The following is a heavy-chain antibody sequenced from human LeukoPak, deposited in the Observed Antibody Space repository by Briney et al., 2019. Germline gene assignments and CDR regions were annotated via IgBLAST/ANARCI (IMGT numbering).Heavy chain of an antibody. D-gene: IGHD2-21*02. V-gene: IGHV1-18*01. J-gene: IGHJ4*02. CDR2: ISAFNGNT. CDR3: ARGPLAYCGGDCPSPLDY. Sequence: ASVKVSCKASGYTFTSYGISWVRQAPGQGLEWMGWISAFNGNTNYAQKLQGRVTMTTDTSTSTAYMELRSQRSDDTAVYYCARGPLAYCGGDCPSPLDYWGQGTLVTVSS. CDR1: GYTFTSYG.